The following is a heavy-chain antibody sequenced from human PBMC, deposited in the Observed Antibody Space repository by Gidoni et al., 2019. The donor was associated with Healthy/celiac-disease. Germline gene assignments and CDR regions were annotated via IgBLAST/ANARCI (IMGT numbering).Heavy chain of an antibody. Sequence: QVQLVESGGGVVQPGRSLRLSCAASGFTFSSYGMHWVRQAPGKGREWVAVISYDGSNKYYADSVKGRFTSSRDNSKNTLYLQMNSLRAEDTAVYYCAKGPDAFDIWGQGTMVTVSS. CDR1: GFTFSSYG. CDR3: AKGPDAFDI. J-gene: IGHJ3*02. V-gene: IGHV3-30*18. CDR2: ISYDGSNK.